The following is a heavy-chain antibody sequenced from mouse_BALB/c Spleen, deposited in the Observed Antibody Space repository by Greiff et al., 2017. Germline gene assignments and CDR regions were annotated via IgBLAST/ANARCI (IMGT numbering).Heavy chain of an antibody. D-gene: IGHD2-3*01. CDR1: GYSITSGYY. Sequence: ESGPGLVKPSQSLSLTCSVTGYSITSGYYWNWIRQFPGNKLEWMGYISYDGSNNYNPSLKNRISITRDTSKNQFFLKLNSVTTEDTATYYCARVGYYVGFDYWGQGTTLTVSS. CDR2: ISYDGSN. V-gene: IGHV3-6*02. CDR3: ARVGYYVGFDY. J-gene: IGHJ2*01.